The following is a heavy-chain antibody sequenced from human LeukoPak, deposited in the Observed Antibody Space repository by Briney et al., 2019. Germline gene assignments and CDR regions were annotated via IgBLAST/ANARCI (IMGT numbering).Heavy chain of an antibody. J-gene: IGHJ6*02. CDR3: ARNNGMDV. CDR1: GFTFDDYA. V-gene: IGHV3-9*01. CDR2: ISWNSGSI. Sequence: GRSLRLSCAASGFTFDDYAMHWVRQAPGKGLEWVSGISWNSGSIGYADSVKGRFTISRDNAKNSLYLQMNSLRAEDTALYYCARNNGMDVWGQGTTVIVSS.